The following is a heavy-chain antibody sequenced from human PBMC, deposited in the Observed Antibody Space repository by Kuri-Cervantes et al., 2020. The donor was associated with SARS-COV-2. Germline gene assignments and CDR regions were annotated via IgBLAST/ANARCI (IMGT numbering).Heavy chain of an antibody. J-gene: IGHJ4*02. CDR3: AREATIFGVVNNDY. D-gene: IGHD3-3*01. CDR2: ISSSSDTI. Sequence: GESLKISCAASGFTFSSSGINWVRQAPGKGLEWISFISSSSDTIYYAGSVKGRFTISRDNAKNSLYLHMSSLSTEDTAVYYCAREATIFGVVNNDYWGQGTLVTVSS. V-gene: IGHV3-48*01. CDR1: GFTFSSSG.